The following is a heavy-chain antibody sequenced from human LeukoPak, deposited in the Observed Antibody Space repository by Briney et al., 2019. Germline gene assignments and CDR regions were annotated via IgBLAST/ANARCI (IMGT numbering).Heavy chain of an antibody. CDR3: ARDVSGWYSAY. J-gene: IGHJ4*02. V-gene: IGHV3-21*01. CDR2: ISSSSYI. CDR1: GFTFSSYA. Sequence: PGGSLRLSCAASGFTFSSYAMSWVRQAPGKGLEWVSSISSSSYIYYADSVKGRFTISRDNAKNSLYLQMNSLRAEDTAVYYCARDVSGWYSAYWGQGTLVTVSS. D-gene: IGHD6-19*01.